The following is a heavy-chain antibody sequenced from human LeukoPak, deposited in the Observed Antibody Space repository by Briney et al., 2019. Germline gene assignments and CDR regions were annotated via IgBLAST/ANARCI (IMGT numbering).Heavy chain of an antibody. CDR1: GGSFSGYY. D-gene: IGHD6-19*01. CDR2: INHSGST. CDR3: ARGRIAVAGTRARIDY. J-gene: IGHJ4*02. Sequence: KPSETLSLTCAVYGGSFSGYYWSWIRQPPGKGLEWIGEINHSGSTNYNSSLKSRVTISVDTSKNQFSLKLSSVTAADTAVYYCARGRIAVAGTRARIDYWGQGTLVTVSS. V-gene: IGHV4-34*01.